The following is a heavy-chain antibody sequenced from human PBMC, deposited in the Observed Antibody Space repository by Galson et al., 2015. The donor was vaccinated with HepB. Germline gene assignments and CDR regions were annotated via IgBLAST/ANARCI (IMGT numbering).Heavy chain of an antibody. CDR3: AKDYLPYYDRWGSYSDLYYFDY. CDR1: GFTFSSYA. Sequence: SLRLSCAASGFTFSSYAMHWVRQAPGKGLEWVAVVSYDGSNKYYADSVKGRFTISRDNSLDTVDLQMDSLRVDDTAVYYCAKDYLPYYDRWGSYSDLYYFDYWGQGTLVTVSS. D-gene: IGHD3-22*01. J-gene: IGHJ4*02. V-gene: IGHV3-30*14. CDR2: VSYDGSNK.